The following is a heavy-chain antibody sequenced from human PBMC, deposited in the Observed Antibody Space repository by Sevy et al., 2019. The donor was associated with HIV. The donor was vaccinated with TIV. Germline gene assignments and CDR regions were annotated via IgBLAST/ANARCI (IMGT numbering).Heavy chain of an antibody. CDR2: IYHSGST. CDR1: GGSISSSNW. CDR3: SRGFDTPRGFDP. Sequence: SETLSLTCGVSGGSISSSNWWHWVRQPPGKGLGWIGEIYHSGSTTYNPSLKSRVTISVDNSKNQFSLKLNSVTAADTAVYYCSRGFDTPRGFDPWGQGTLVTVSS. D-gene: IGHD3-10*01. J-gene: IGHJ5*02. V-gene: IGHV4-4*02.